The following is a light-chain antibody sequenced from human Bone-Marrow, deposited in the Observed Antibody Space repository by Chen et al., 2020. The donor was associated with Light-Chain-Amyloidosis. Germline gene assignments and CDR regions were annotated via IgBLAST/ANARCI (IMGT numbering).Light chain of an antibody. J-gene: IGKJ2*01. CDR1: QSISKW. CDR2: DAF. V-gene: IGKV1-5*01. CDR3: QQYSSYPTT. Sequence: DIQMTQSPSILSASVGDRVTITCLASQSISKWLAWYQVKPGKAPDPLIFDAFDLEGGVSSRFSGGGSGTEFTLTITSLQPDDLATYYCQQYSSYPTTFGQGIKLEI.